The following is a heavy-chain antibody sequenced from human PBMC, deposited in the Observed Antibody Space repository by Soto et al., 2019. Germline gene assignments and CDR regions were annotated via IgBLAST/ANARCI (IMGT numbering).Heavy chain of an antibody. CDR1: GGSISSYY. J-gene: IGHJ4*02. V-gene: IGHV4-59*12. Sequence: SETLSLTCTVSGGSISSYYWSWIRQPPGKGPEWIGYIYYSGSTNYNPSLKSRVTISVDTSKNQFSLKLSSVTAADTAVYYCARSQTTVTSYDYWGQGTLVTVSS. CDR2: IYYSGST. D-gene: IGHD4-17*01. CDR3: ARSQTTVTSYDY.